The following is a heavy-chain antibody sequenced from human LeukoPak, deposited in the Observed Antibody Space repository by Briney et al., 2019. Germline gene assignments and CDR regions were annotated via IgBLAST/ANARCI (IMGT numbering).Heavy chain of an antibody. CDR2: IYWDDDK. CDR3: AHVKAYYDFWSGYSGYFDY. Sequence: SGPTLVKPTQTLTLTCTFSGFSLSTSGVGVGWIRQPPGKALEWLALIYWDDDKRYSPSLKSRLTITKDISKNQVVLTMTNMDPVDTATYYCAHVKAYYDFWSGYSGYFDYWGQGTLVTVSS. V-gene: IGHV2-5*02. D-gene: IGHD3-3*01. J-gene: IGHJ4*02. CDR1: GFSLSTSGVG.